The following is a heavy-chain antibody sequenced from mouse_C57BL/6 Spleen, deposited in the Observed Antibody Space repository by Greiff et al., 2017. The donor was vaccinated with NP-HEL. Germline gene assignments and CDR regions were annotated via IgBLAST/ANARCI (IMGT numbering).Heavy chain of an antibody. J-gene: IGHJ3*01. CDR3: ARGGLGSSGPFAY. Sequence: QVQLQQPGAELVRPGSSVKLSCKASGYTFTSYWMHWVKQRPIQGLEWIGNIDPSDSETHYNQKFKDKATLTVDKSSSTAYMQLSSLTSEDSAVYYCARGGLGSSGPFAYWGQGTLVTVSA. V-gene: IGHV1-52*01. CDR1: GYTFTSYW. CDR2: IDPSDSET. D-gene: IGHD3-2*02.